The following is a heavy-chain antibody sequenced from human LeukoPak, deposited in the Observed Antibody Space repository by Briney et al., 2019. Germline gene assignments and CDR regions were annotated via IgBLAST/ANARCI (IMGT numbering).Heavy chain of an antibody. CDR3: AKGGTVITGGYIDS. J-gene: IGHJ4*02. Sequence: GGSLRLSCGVSGFTFDDYAMHWVRQVPGKGLECVCLISGDGSSTFYADSVRGRFTVSRDNTKNSLYLRMSSLRTDDTALYHCAKGGTVITGGYIDSWGQGTLVTVSS. D-gene: IGHD3-22*01. V-gene: IGHV3-43*02. CDR2: ISGDGSST. CDR1: GFTFDDYA.